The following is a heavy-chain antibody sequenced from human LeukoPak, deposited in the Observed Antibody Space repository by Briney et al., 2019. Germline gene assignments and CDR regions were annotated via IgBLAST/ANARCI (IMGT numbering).Heavy chain of an antibody. V-gene: IGHV1-46*01. CDR2: INTSGGST. J-gene: IGHJ4*02. D-gene: IGHD5-24*01. CDR1: GYRFTSYY. CDR3: ARGSRWLGDY. Sequence: ASVKVSCKASGYRFTSYYMHWIRQAPGQGLEWMGVINTSGGSTSYEQKFQDRVTMTRDTSTSTVYMELSSLRSEDTAVYYCARGSRWLGDYWGQGTLVTVSS.